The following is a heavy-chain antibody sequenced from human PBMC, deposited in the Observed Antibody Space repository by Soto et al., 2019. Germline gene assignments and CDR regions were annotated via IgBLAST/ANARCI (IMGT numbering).Heavy chain of an antibody. CDR2: INHSGST. D-gene: IGHD3-16*01. CDR3: ARVGGGGAGLGWYMDV. V-gene: IGHV4-34*01. CDR1: GGSFSGYY. J-gene: IGHJ6*03. Sequence: SETLSLTCAVYGGSFSGYYWSWIRQPPGKGLEWIGEINHSGSTNYNPSLKSRVTISVDTSKNQFSLKLSSVTAADTAVYYCARVGGGGAGLGWYMDVWAKGTTVTVPS.